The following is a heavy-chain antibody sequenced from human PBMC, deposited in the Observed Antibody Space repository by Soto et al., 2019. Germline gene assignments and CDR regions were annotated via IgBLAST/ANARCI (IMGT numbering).Heavy chain of an antibody. D-gene: IGHD6-6*01. CDR1: GFTFSSYA. V-gene: IGHV3-23*01. CDR3: TRASPSSTSSPYYLYYGMDV. CDR2: ISGNGGST. J-gene: IGHJ6*02. Sequence: GGSLRLSCAASGFTFSSYAMSWVRQAPGKGLEWVSAISGNGGSTYYADSVKGRFTISRDNSKNTLYLQMNSLRNDDTAVYYCTRASPSSTSSPYYLYYGMDVWGQGTKVTVYS.